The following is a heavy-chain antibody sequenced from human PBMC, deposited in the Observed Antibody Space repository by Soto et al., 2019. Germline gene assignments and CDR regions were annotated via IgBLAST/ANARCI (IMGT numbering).Heavy chain of an antibody. CDR1: GGTFSSYA. D-gene: IGHD6-19*01. CDR2: IIPIFGTA. Sequence: GASVKVSCKASGGTFSSYAISWVRQAPGQGLEWMGGIIPIFGTANYAQKFQGRVTITADKSTSTAYMELSSLRSEDTAVYYCARAIAVAGTGDAFDIWGQGTMVTVSS. V-gene: IGHV1-69*06. J-gene: IGHJ3*02. CDR3: ARAIAVAGTGDAFDI.